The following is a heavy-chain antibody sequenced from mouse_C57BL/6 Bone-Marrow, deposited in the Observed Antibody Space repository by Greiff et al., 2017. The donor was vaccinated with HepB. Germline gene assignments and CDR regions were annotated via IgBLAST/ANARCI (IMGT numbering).Heavy chain of an antibody. CDR3: ARAYGNYEVDY. CDR2: IYPSAGST. V-gene: IGHV1-85*01. D-gene: IGHD2-10*02. CDR1: GYTFTSYD. Sequence: QVQLKESGPELVKPGASVKLSCKASGYTFTSYDINWVKQRPGQGLEWIGWIYPSAGSTKYNEKFKGKATLTVDTSSSTAYMELHSLTSEDSAVYFCARAYGNYEVDYWGQGTTLTVSS. J-gene: IGHJ2*01.